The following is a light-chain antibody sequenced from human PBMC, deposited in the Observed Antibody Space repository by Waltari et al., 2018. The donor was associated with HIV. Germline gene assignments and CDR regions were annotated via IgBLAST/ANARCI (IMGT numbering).Light chain of an antibody. V-gene: IGKV2-29*03. CDR3: MQALELPPT. CDR2: QVS. CDR1: QHLLNSDGKTY. Sequence: EIVLTQAPLSLSVTPGQPATISCKSSQHLLNSDGKTYLYWYLQRPGQPPQLLIYQVSTRFSGVPDRFSGSGSWPYFTLKISRVEAEDVGTYYCMQALELPPTFGQGTKLDIK. J-gene: IGKJ2*01.